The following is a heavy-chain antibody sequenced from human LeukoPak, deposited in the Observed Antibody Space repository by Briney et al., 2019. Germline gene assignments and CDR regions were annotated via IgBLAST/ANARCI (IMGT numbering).Heavy chain of an antibody. CDR2: IYYSGST. J-gene: IGHJ2*01. CDR1: GGSISSYY. CDR3: ARAEWSNWYFDL. D-gene: IGHD3-3*01. Sequence: SETLSLTCTVSGGSISSYYWSWIRQPPGKGLEWIGYIYYSGSTNYNPSLKSRVTISVDTSKNQFSLKLSSVTAADTAVYYCARAEWSNWYFDLWGRGTLVTVSS. V-gene: IGHV4-59*01.